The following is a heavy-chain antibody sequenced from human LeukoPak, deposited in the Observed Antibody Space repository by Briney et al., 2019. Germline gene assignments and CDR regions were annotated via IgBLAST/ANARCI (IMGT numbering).Heavy chain of an antibody. Sequence: SETLSLTCTVSGGSISSSSYYWGWIRQHPGKGLEWIGYIYYSGTTYYSPSLKSRVTISVDTSKNQFSLKLSSVTAADTAVYYCARGACGIQVHQAVEPNFDYWGQGTLVPVSS. CDR2: IYYSGTT. CDR1: GGSISSSSYY. D-gene: IGHD1-1*01. CDR3: ARGACGIQVHQAVEPNFDY. V-gene: IGHV4-31*03. J-gene: IGHJ4*02.